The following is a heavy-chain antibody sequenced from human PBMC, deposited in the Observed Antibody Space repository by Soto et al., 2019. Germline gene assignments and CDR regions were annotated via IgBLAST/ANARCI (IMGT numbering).Heavy chain of an antibody. CDR3: ARDSPGHTVTTPNAAFDI. D-gene: IGHD4-17*01. Sequence: LSLTCTVSGGSISSGDYYWSWIRQPPGKGLEWIGYIYYSGSTYYNPSLKSRVTISVDTSKNQFSLKLSSVTAADTAVYYCARDSPGHTVTTPNAAFDIWGQGTMVTVSS. J-gene: IGHJ3*02. V-gene: IGHV4-30-4*01. CDR1: GGSISSGDYY. CDR2: IYYSGST.